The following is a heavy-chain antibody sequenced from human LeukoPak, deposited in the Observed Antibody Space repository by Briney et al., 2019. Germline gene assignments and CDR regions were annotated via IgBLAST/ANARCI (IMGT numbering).Heavy chain of an antibody. CDR1: GFIFSDYY. J-gene: IGHJ4*02. V-gene: IGHV3-11*04. Sequence: GGSLRLSCAASGFIFSDYYMTWIRQAPGKGLEWVSYISSSGSTVYYADSVKGRFTISMDNAKTSLYLQMNSLRAEDTAVYYCARVYRSGGSIDYWGQGTLVTVSS. CDR3: ARVYRSGGSIDY. CDR2: ISSSGSTV. D-gene: IGHD2-15*01.